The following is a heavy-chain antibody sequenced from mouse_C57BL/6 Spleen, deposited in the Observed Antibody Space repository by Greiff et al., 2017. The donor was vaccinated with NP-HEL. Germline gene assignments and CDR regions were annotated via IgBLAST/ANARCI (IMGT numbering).Heavy chain of an antibody. J-gene: IGHJ3*01. Sequence: EVKLMESGGGLVKPGGSLKLSCAASGFTFSSYTMSWVRQTPEKRLEWVATISGGGGNTYYPDSVKGRFTISRDNAKNTLYLQMSSLRSEDTALYYCARQDYSNLAWFAYWGQGTLVTVSA. CDR1: GFTFSSYT. CDR3: ARQDYSNLAWFAY. CDR2: ISGGGGNT. D-gene: IGHD2-5*01. V-gene: IGHV5-9*01.